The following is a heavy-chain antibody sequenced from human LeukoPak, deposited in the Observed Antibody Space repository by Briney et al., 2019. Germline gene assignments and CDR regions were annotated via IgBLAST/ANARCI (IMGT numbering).Heavy chain of an antibody. Sequence: SETLSLTCAVYGESFSGYYWSWIRQPRGKGLEWIGEIDHSGSTNSNPSLESRVTISVDTSKSQFSLKLISVTAADTALYFCARGQKHLPTRLDYWSQGSLVTVSS. CDR1: GESFSGYY. CDR2: IDHSGST. J-gene: IGHJ4*02. V-gene: IGHV4-34*01. D-gene: IGHD2-21*01. CDR3: ARGQKHLPTRLDY.